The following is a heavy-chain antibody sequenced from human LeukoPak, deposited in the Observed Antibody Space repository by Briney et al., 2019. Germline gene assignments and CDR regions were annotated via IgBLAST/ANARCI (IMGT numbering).Heavy chain of an antibody. J-gene: IGHJ3*02. Sequence: GASVKVSCKASGYTFTGYYMHWVRQAPGQRLEWMGLIYPNSDGRNYAQKFQGRVPMTRDTSISTAYMELSRLRSDDTAVYYCVRDCVLGYYDFWSGYRTDDAFDIWGQGTMVTVSS. V-gene: IGHV1-2*02. D-gene: IGHD3-3*01. CDR1: GYTFTGYY. CDR2: IYPNSDGR. CDR3: VRDCVLGYYDFWSGYRTDDAFDI.